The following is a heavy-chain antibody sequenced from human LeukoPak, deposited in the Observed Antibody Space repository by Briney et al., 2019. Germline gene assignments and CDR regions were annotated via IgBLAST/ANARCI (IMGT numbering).Heavy chain of an antibody. Sequence: RTGGSLRLSCAASGFTFSSYSMTWVRQAPGKGLEWVSSISSSSSYIYYADSVKGRFTISRDNAKNSLYLQMNSLRAEDTAVYYCASVPPVDPWGQGTLVTVSS. CDR3: ASVPPVDP. CDR1: GFTFSSYS. CDR2: ISSSSSYI. J-gene: IGHJ5*02. V-gene: IGHV3-21*01.